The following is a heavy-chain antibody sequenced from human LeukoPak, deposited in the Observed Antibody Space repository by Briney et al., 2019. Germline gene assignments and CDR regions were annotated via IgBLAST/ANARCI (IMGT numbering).Heavy chain of an antibody. V-gene: IGHV4-30-2*01. J-gene: IGHJ4*02. CDR3: ARVLVDPIVVVPGTLDY. CDR1: GGSISSGGYY. Sequence: SETLSLTCTVSGGSISSGGYYWSWIRQPPGKGLEWIGYIYHSGSTYYNPSLKSRVTISVDRSKNQFSLKLSSVTAADTAVYYCARVLVDPIVVVPGTLDYWGQGTLVTVSS. CDR2: IYHSGST. D-gene: IGHD3-22*01.